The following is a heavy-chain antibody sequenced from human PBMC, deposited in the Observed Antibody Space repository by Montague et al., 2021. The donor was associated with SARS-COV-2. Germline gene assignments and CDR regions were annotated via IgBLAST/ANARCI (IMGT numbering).Heavy chain of an antibody. V-gene: IGHV4-59*01. J-gene: IGHJ4*02. CDR1: GGSISSYY. CDR3: ASQVPDFGSGIDY. D-gene: IGHD3-3*01. CDR2: IYYSGST. Sequence: SETLSLTCTVSGGSISSYYWSWIRQPPGKGLEWIGYIYYSGSTNHNPSLKSRVTISVDTSKNQFSLKLSSVTAADTAVYYCASQVPDFGSGIDYWGQGTLVTVSS.